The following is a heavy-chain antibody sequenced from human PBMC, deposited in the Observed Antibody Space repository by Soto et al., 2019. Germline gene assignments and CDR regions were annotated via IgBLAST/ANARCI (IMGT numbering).Heavy chain of an antibody. CDR1: GFTFSDYY. J-gene: IGHJ4*02. V-gene: IGHV3-11*01. CDR2: ISSSGSTI. D-gene: IGHD3-3*01. Sequence: GGSLRLSCAASGFTFSDYYMSWIRQAPGKGLEWVSYISSSGSTIYYADSVKGRFTISRDNAKNSLYLQMNSLRAEDTAVYYCARAGHYDFWSGYYGNFDYWGQGTLVTVSS. CDR3: ARAGHYDFWSGYYGNFDY.